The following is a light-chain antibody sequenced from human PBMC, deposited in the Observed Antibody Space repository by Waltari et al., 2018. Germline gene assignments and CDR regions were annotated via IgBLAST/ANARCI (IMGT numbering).Light chain of an antibody. CDR3: QQFYTTPMT. Sequence: EIVMTQSPDSLAVSLGERATINCKSRQSVLYSSNNKNYVAWYQQKPGQPPKLLVDWASTRESGVPDRFSAGGSGTDFTLTISSLQAEDVAVYYCQQFYTTPMTFGQGTRLEIK. J-gene: IGKJ5*01. CDR2: WAS. CDR1: QSVLYSSNNKNY. V-gene: IGKV4-1*01.